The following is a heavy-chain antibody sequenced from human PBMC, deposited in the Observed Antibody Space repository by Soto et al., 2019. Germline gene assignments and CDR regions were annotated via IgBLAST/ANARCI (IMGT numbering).Heavy chain of an antibody. CDR1: GGSFSGYY. CDR2: INHSGST. J-gene: IGHJ6*02. V-gene: IGHV4-34*01. D-gene: IGHD3-10*01. CDR3: ARAMVWFGELFPYGMDV. Sequence: SETLSLTCAVYGGSFSGYYWSWIRQPPGKGLEWIGEINHSGSTNYNPSLKSRVTISVDTSKNQFSLKLSSVTAADTAVYYCARAMVWFGELFPYGMDVWGQGTTVTVSS.